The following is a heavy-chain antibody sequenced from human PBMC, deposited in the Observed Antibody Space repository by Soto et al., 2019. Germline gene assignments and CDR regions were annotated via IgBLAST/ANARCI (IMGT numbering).Heavy chain of an antibody. CDR1: SGSISSSNW. CDR3: ARGPYCSGGSCYSDNWFDP. CDR2: IYHSGST. Sequence: PSETLSLTCAVSSGSISSSNWWSWVRQPPGKGLEWIGEIYHSGSTNYNPSLKSRVTISVDKSKNQFSLKLSSVTAADTAVYYCARGPYCSGGSCYSDNWFDPWGQGTLVTVSS. D-gene: IGHD2-15*01. V-gene: IGHV4-4*02. J-gene: IGHJ5*02.